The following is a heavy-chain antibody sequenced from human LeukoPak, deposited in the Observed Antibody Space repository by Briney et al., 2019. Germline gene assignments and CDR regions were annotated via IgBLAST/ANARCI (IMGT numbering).Heavy chain of an antibody. CDR1: GGSISSSSYY. J-gene: IGHJ3*02. Sequence: KPSEPLSLTCTVSGGSISSSSYYWGWIRQPPGKGLEWIGSIYYSGSTYYNPSLKSRVTISVDTSKNQFSLKLSSVTAADTAVYYCARSFRRPGAFDIWGQGTMVTVSS. V-gene: IGHV4-39*01. D-gene: IGHD2/OR15-2a*01. CDR2: IYYSGST. CDR3: ARSFRRPGAFDI.